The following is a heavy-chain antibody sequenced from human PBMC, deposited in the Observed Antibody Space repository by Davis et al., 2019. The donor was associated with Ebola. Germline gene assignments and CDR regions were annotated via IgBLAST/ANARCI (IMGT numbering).Heavy chain of an antibody. CDR2: ISRNSGGT. CDR3: ARGGCSGGSCYSSDY. D-gene: IGHD2-15*01. Sequence: AASVKVSCKASGYTFTGYYIHWVRQAPGQGLEWMGRISRNSGGTDYAQKLQGRVTMTTDTSTSTAYMELRSLRSDDTAVYYCARGGCSGGSCYSSDYWGQGTLVTVSS. CDR1: GYTFTGYY. J-gene: IGHJ4*02. V-gene: IGHV1-2*06.